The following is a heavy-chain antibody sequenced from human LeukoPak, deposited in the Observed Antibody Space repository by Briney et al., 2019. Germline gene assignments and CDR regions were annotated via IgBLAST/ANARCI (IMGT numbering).Heavy chain of an antibody. V-gene: IGHV4-34*01. CDR2: INHSGST. D-gene: IGHD6-13*01. CDR3: ARVGRGSSWYYFDY. J-gene: IGHJ4*02. CDR1: GGSFSGYY. Sequence: SETLSLTCAVYGGSFSGYYWSWIRQPPGKGLEWIGEINHSGSTNYNPSLKSRVTISVDTSKNQFSLKLSSVTAADTAVYYCARVGRGSSWYYFDYWGQGTLVTVSS.